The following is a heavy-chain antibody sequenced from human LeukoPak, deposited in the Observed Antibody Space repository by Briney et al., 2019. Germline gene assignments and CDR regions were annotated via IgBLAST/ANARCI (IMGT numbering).Heavy chain of an antibody. Sequence: ASVKVSCEASGGTFSSNAISWVQQAPGQGLEWMGGIIPIFGTANYAQKFQGRVTITRDESTSTAYMELSSLRSEDTAVYYCARDDCSGGSCYFDYWGQGTLVTVSS. V-gene: IGHV1-69*05. D-gene: IGHD2-15*01. J-gene: IGHJ4*02. CDR1: GGTFSSNA. CDR3: ARDDCSGGSCYFDY. CDR2: IIPIFGTA.